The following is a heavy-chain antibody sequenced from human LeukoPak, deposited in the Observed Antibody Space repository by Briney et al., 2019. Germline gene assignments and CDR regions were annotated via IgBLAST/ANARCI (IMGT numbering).Heavy chain of an antibody. CDR1: GGSISSYY. CDR2: IYSSGST. D-gene: IGHD6-13*01. J-gene: IGHJ3*02. V-gene: IGHV4-4*07. Sequence: PSETLSLTCTVSGGSISSYYWSWIRQPAGKGLEWIGRIYSSGSTDYNPSLKSRVTMSVDTSKNQFSLKMRSVTAADTAVYYCARGIAAASERAFDIWGQGTMVTVSS. CDR3: ARGIAAASERAFDI.